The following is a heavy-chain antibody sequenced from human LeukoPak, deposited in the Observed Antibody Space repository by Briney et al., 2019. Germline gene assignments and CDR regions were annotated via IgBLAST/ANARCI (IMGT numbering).Heavy chain of an antibody. D-gene: IGHD1-26*01. CDR2: ISSSGRTI. J-gene: IGHJ4*02. Sequence: GGSLRLSCAASGFTFNNYDMNWVRQAPGKGLEWVSYISSSGRTIYCADSVKGRFTISRDNAKNSLYLQMNSLRAEDTALYYCARRWDSRFYFDYWGQGTLVTVSS. V-gene: IGHV3-48*03. CDR1: GFTFNNYD. CDR3: ARRWDSRFYFDY.